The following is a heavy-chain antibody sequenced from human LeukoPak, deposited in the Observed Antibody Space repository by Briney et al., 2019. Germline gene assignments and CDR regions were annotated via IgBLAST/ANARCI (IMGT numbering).Heavy chain of an antibody. Sequence: GASVKVSCKASVYTFTSYDINWVRQATGQGLEWMGWMNPNSGNTGYAQKCQGRVTMTRNTSISTAYMELSSLRSEDTAVYYCARAPPYSSSWDYYYYYGMDVWGQGTTVTVSS. CDR1: VYTFTSYD. CDR3: ARAPPYSSSWDYYYYYGMDV. CDR2: MNPNSGNT. V-gene: IGHV1-8*01. D-gene: IGHD6-13*01. J-gene: IGHJ6*02.